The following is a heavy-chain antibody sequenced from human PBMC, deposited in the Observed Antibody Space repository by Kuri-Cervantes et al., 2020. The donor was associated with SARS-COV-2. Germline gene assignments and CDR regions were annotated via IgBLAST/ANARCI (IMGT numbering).Heavy chain of an antibody. V-gene: IGHV3-74*01. CDR2: INPDGSYT. CDR3: AKDSNTAMVSALDY. CDR1: GFTFSGHW. J-gene: IGHJ4*02. D-gene: IGHD5-18*01. Sequence: GGSLRLSCAASGFTFSGHWIHWVRQAPGKGLVWVSRINPDGSYTNNADSVKGRFTISRDNSKNTLYLQMNSLRAEDTAVYYCAKDSNTAMVSALDYWGQGTLVTVSS.